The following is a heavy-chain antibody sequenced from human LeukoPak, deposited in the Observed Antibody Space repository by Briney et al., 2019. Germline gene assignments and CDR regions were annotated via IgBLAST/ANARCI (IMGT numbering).Heavy chain of an antibody. CDR2: INHSGST. CDR3: ARRRRGDFDDSIDY. D-gene: IGHD4-17*01. J-gene: IGHJ4*02. CDR1: GGSFSGYY. V-gene: IGHV4-34*01. Sequence: SETLSLTCAVYGGSFSGYYWSWIRQPPGKGLEWIGEINHSGSTNYNPSLKSRVTISVDTSKNQFSLKLSSVTAADTAVYYCARRRRGDFDDSIDYWGQGTLVTVSS.